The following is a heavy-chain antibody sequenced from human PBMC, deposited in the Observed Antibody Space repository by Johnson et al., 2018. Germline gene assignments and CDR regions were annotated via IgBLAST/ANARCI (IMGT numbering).Heavy chain of an antibody. J-gene: IGHJ3*01. CDR1: GFIFDYFA. Sequence: VRLVESGGALVQPGRSLRVWCVASGFIFDYFAMHWVRQVPGKGLEWVSSISWNSDSRDYVDSVKGRFTISRDNAKNSLYLEMNSLRPEDTALYYCVKDSQGLLYHDVLAVWGQGTLVTVSS. CDR2: ISWNSDSR. D-gene: IGHD6-25*01. V-gene: IGHV3-9*01. CDR3: VKDSQGLLYHDVLAV.